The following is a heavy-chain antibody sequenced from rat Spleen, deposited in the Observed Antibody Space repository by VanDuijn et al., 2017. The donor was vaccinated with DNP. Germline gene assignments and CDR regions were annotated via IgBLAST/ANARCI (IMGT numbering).Heavy chain of an antibody. J-gene: IGHJ2*01. CDR1: GFSLTSYN. Sequence: QVQLKESGPGLVQPSQTLSLTCTVAGFSLTSYNVHWVRQPPGKGLEWIASMSSGGSTYYNSGLKSRLRISRDTSKSQVFLKMNCLQTEDTATYYCARSTETSYLYFPWAYWGEGVMVTVSS. CDR2: MSSGGST. V-gene: IGHV2-6*01. D-gene: IGHD1-2*01. CDR3: ARSTETSYLYFPWAY.